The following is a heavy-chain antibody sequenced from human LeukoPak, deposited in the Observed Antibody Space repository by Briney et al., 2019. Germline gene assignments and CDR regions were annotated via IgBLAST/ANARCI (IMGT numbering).Heavy chain of an antibody. CDR3: ARRTVVLRYFDWSGSYMDV. D-gene: IGHD3-9*01. CDR2: MGYDGSNR. V-gene: IGHV3-30*02. J-gene: IGHJ6*03. CDR1: GFSFNRLG. Sequence: GGSLRLSCAASGFSFNRLGMHWVRQAPGKGLEWVAFMGYDGSNRYYADSVKGRFTISRDNSKNTLYLQMNSLRAEDTAVYYCARRTVVLRYFDWSGSYMDVWGKGTTVTVSS.